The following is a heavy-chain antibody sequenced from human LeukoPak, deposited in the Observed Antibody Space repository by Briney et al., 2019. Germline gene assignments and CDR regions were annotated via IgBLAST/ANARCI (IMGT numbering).Heavy chain of an antibody. J-gene: IGHJ4*02. CDR3: AKPYDSSGYYYGIDY. D-gene: IGHD3-22*01. CDR2: ISGSGGST. V-gene: IGHV3-23*01. Sequence: GGSLRLSCAASGFTFSSYAMSWVRQAPGKGLEWVSAISGSGGSTYYADSVKGRFTISRDNSKNTLYPQMNSLRAEDTAVYYCAKPYDSSGYYYGIDYWGQGTLVTVSS. CDR1: GFTFSSYA.